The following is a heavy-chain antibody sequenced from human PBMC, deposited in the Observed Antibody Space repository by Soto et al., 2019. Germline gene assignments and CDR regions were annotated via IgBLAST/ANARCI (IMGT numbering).Heavy chain of an antibody. J-gene: IGHJ4*02. Sequence: PSETLSLTCTVSGGSISSYYWSWIRQPPGKGLEWIGYIYYSGSTNYNPSLKSRVTISVDTSKNQFSLKLSSVTAADTAVYYCARGQGWYYDFWSGYSHWGQGTLVTVSS. V-gene: IGHV4-59*01. CDR3: ARGQGWYYDFWSGYSH. D-gene: IGHD3-3*01. CDR1: GGSISSYY. CDR2: IYYSGST.